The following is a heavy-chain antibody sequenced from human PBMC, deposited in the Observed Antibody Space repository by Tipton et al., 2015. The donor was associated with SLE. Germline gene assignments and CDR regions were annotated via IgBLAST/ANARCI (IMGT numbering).Heavy chain of an antibody. V-gene: IGHV4-39*07. D-gene: IGHD3-10*01. CDR1: GGSISTTEYY. CDR3: TRDREFDSGWYFDL. Sequence: TLSLTCTVSGGSISTTEYYWGWLRQPPGKGLEWIGSIYYSGSTYYNPSLKSRITISIDTSKNQFSLKLSSVTAADTAVYYCTRDREFDSGWYFDLWGRGTLVTVSS. CDR2: IYYSGST. J-gene: IGHJ2*01.